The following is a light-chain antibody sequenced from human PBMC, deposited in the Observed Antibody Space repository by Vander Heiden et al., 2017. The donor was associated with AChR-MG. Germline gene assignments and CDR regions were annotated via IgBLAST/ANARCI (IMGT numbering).Light chain of an antibody. J-gene: IGKJ1*01. CDR3: HQYGSSPRT. V-gene: IGKV3-20*01. CDR1: QIISSNY. Sequence: IVLTPSPGTLSLSPGGTVTISSCATQIISSNYLAWYQHRPGQAPTLLIYGASIRATGIPARFSGSGSGTDFTLTISRLESEDFAVYYCHQYGSSPRTFGPGTRVEI. CDR2: GAS.